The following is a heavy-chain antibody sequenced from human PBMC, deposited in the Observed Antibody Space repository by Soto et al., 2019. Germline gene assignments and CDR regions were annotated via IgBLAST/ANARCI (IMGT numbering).Heavy chain of an antibody. V-gene: IGHV4-34*01. CDR2: INHSGST. CDR1: GGSFSGYY. Sequence: PSETLSLTCAVYGGSFSGYYWSWIRQPPGKGLEWIGEINHSGSTNYNPSLKSRATISVATSKNQFSLKLSSVTAADTAVYYCATGVRYSSGGFDYWGQGTLVTVSS. D-gene: IGHD6-19*01. J-gene: IGHJ4*02. CDR3: ATGVRYSSGGFDY.